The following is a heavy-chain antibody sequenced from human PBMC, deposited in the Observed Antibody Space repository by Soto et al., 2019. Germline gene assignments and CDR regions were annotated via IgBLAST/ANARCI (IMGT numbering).Heavy chain of an antibody. D-gene: IGHD3-10*01. J-gene: IGHJ4*02. Sequence: GGSLRLSCAASEFTFSSYAMHLVRQAPGKGLEWVAVISYDGSNKYYADSVKGRFTISRDNSKNTLYLQMNSLRAEDTAVYYCARGGPYTMVRGDKYYWGQGTLVTVSS. CDR1: EFTFSSYA. V-gene: IGHV3-30-3*01. CDR2: ISYDGSNK. CDR3: ARGGPYTMVRGDKYY.